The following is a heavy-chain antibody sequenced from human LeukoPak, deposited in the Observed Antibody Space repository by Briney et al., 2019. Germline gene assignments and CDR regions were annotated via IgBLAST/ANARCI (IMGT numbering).Heavy chain of an antibody. V-gene: IGHV4-34*01. J-gene: IGHJ6*02. D-gene: IGHD3-3*01. Sequence: SETLSLTCAVYGGSFSGYYWSWIRQPPGKGLEWIGEINHSGSTNYNPSLKSRVTISVDTSKNQLSLRLNSVTAADTAVYFCSRGVAHRSYWSRYYRERPIHYGMDVWGQGTTVIVS. CDR1: GGSFSGYY. CDR2: INHSGST. CDR3: SRGVAHRSYWSRYYRERPIHYGMDV.